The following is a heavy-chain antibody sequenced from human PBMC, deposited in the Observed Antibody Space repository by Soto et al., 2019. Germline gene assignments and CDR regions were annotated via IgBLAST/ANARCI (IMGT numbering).Heavy chain of an antibody. J-gene: IGHJ4*02. CDR1: GGPISSGDYS. V-gene: IGHV4-30-2*01. Sequence: TLSLTCTLSGGPISSGDYSWSWIRQPPGKGLEWLGYIYFSGSTYYNPSLKSRVTIAVGRSKSQFYLKLSSVTASATPVQDWARDSGGDYDEWCQAPLVTV. CDR3: ARDSGGDYDE. CDR2: IYFSGST. D-gene: IGHD6-19*01.